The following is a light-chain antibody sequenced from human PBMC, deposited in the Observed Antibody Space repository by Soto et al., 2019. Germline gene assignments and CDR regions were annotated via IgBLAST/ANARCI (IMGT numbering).Light chain of an antibody. J-gene: IGKJ5*01. CDR3: KLYEILPIT. CDR2: DAS. CDR1: QTISSW. Sequence: IQMTKSPSTLSASLGDRVTITCRASQTISSWLAWYQQKPGKAPKLLIYDASNLETGVPSRFSGSGSGTDFTFTISSLQPEDITRYYSKLYEILPITSGQRTRPEI. V-gene: IGKV1-33*01.